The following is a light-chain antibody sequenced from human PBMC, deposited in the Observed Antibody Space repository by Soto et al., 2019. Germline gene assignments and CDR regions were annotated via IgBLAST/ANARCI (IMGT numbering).Light chain of an antibody. Sequence: EVVTTQSPATLSVSPVERATLSCRASQGLGTNLAWYQQKPGQAPRLLIYAASTRATGVPGRFSGSGSGTEFTLTVSSLQPEDFATYYCQQSYSNPTWTFGQGTKVDIK. CDR3: QQSYSNPTWT. CDR2: AAS. CDR1: QGLGTN. J-gene: IGKJ1*01. V-gene: IGKV3-15*01.